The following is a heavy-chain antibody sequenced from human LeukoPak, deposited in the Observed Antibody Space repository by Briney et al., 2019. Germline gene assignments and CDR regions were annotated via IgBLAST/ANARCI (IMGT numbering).Heavy chain of an antibody. CDR3: ARDATTGWYYYFDY. CDR2: INPNSGGT. D-gene: IGHD6-19*01. J-gene: IGHJ4*02. CDR1: GYTFTGYY. Sequence: ASVKVSCKASGYTFTGYYLHWVRQAPGQGLEYMGWINPNSGGTNYAQNFQGRVTMTRDTSISTAYMELSRLRSDDTAVYYCARDATTGWYYYFDYWGQGTLVTVSS. V-gene: IGHV1-2*02.